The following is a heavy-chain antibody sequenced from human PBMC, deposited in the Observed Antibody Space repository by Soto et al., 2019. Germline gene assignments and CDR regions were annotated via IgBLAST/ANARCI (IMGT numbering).Heavy chain of an antibody. J-gene: IGHJ4*02. CDR3: TTGEWDYDYVWGSPNGYFDY. V-gene: IGHV3-15*07. CDR2: IKSKTDGGTT. CDR1: GFTFSNAW. Sequence: PGGSLRLSCAASGFTFSNAWMNWVRQAPGKGLEWVGRIKSKTDGGTTDYAAPVKGRFTISRDDSKNTLYLQMNSLKTGDTAVYYCTTGEWDYDYVWGSPNGYFDYWGQGTLVTVSS. D-gene: IGHD3-16*01.